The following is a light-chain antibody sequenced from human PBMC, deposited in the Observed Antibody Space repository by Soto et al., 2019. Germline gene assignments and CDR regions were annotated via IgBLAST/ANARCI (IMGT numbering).Light chain of an antibody. J-gene: IGKJ4*01. CDR2: EGS. CDR1: QSISSW. Sequence: DIQMTQSPSTLSASIGDTVTITCRANQSISSWLAWYQQKPGKAPKLLISEGSSLESGVPSRFSGSGSGTEFTLTISSLQPDDLATYYCQQYNSYPLTLGGGTKVEIK. V-gene: IGKV1-5*01. CDR3: QQYNSYPLT.